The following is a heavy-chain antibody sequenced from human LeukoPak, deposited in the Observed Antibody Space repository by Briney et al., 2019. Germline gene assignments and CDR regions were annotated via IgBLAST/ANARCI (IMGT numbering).Heavy chain of an antibody. J-gene: IGHJ3*02. Sequence: PSETLSLTCTVSGGSLSSYYWSWIRQPPGKGLEWIGYIYYSGSTNYNPFLKSRVTISVDTSKNQFSLKLSSVTAADTAVYYCARDGPYYYDSSGYGAFDIWGQGTMVTVSS. D-gene: IGHD3-22*01. V-gene: IGHV4-59*01. CDR1: GGSLSSYY. CDR2: IYYSGST. CDR3: ARDGPYYYDSSGYGAFDI.